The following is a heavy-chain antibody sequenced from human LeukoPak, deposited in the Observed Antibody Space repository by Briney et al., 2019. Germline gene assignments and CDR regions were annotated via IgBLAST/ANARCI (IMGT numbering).Heavy chain of an antibody. V-gene: IGHV3-11*01. D-gene: IGHD5-12*01. CDR1: GFTFSDYY. CDR3: AKYSGYDLLDY. Sequence: GGSLRLSCAASGFTFSDYYMSWLRQAPGKGLEWVSYISSSGSTIYYADSVKGRFTISRDNAKNSLYLQMNSLRAEDTAVYYCAKYSGYDLLDYWGQGTLVTVSS. J-gene: IGHJ4*02. CDR2: ISSSGSTI.